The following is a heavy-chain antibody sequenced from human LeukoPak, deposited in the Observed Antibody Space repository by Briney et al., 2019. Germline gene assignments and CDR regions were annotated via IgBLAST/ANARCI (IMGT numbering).Heavy chain of an antibody. D-gene: IGHD3-9*01. J-gene: IGHJ4*02. CDR1: GGSISSYY. CDR3: ARLRDDILAGYHFDY. CDR2: IYYSGGT. V-gene: IGHV4-59*08. Sequence: SETLSLTCTVSGGSISSYYWSWIRQPPGKGLEWIGYIYYSGGTNYNPSLKSRVTISVDTSKNQFSLRLTSVTAADTAVYYCARLRDDILAGYHFDYWGQGTLVTVSS.